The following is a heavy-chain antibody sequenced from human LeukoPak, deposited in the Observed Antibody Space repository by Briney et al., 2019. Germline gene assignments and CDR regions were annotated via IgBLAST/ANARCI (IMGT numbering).Heavy chain of an antibody. V-gene: IGHV4-39*07. CDR1: GGSISSSSYY. CDR2: IYYSGSN. J-gene: IGHJ4*02. CDR3: ARVPYYYDSSGYSLGVSFDY. Sequence: SETLSLTCTVSGGSISSSSYYWGWIRQPPGKGLEWIVSIYYSGSNYYHPSLKSRVTISVDTSKNQFSLKLSSVTAADTAVYYCARVPYYYDSSGYSLGVSFDYWGQGTLVTVSS. D-gene: IGHD3-22*01.